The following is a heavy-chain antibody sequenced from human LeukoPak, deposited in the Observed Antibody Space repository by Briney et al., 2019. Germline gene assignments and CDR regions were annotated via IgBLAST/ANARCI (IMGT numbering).Heavy chain of an antibody. CDR2: ISYDGSNK. CDR1: GFTFSSYA. D-gene: IGHD2-21*02. J-gene: IGHJ4*02. Sequence: GGSLRLSCAASGFTFSSYAVHWVRQAPGKGLEWVAFISYDGSNKYYADSVKGRFTISRDDSKNTLYLQMNSLRAEDTAVYYCAKDRWGQIDYWGQGTLVTVSS. CDR3: AKDRWGQIDY. V-gene: IGHV3-30-3*01.